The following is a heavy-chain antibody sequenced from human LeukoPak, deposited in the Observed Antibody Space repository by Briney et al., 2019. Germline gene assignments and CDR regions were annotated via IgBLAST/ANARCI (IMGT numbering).Heavy chain of an antibody. J-gene: IGHJ3*02. CDR1: GFTFSSYS. CDR3: AGTINVLRFLEWIYAFDI. Sequence: PGGSLRLSCAASGFTFSSYSMNWVRQAPGKGLEWVSSISSSSSYIYYADSVKGRFTISRDNAKNSLYLQMNSLRAEDTAVYYCAGTINVLRFLEWIYAFDIWGQGTMVTVSS. CDR2: ISSSSSYI. V-gene: IGHV3-21*01. D-gene: IGHD3-3*01.